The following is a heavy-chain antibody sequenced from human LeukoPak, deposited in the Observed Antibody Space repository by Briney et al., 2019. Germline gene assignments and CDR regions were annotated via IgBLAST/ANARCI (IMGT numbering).Heavy chain of an antibody. D-gene: IGHD6-19*01. J-gene: IGHJ4*02. CDR1: GFTFSSYG. CDR3: AKDLRYSSGRGGFDY. Sequence: GGSLRLSCAASGFTFSSYGMSWVRQAPGKGLEWVSGINTSGGNTYYADSVKGRFTISRDNSKNTPSLQMNSLRAEDTAVYYCAKDLRYSSGRGGFDYWGQGTLVTVSS. CDR2: INTSGGNT. V-gene: IGHV3-23*01.